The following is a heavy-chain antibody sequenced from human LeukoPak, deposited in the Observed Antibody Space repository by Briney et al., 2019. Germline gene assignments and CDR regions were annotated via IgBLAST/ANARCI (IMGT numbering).Heavy chain of an antibody. V-gene: IGHV1-2*02. CDR1: GYTFTGYY. CDR2: INPNGGGT. D-gene: IGHD3-10*01. CDR3: ARVSRWYGSGSYSSY. Sequence: ASVKVSCKASGYTFTGYYMHWVRQAPGQGLEWMGWINPNGGGTNYAQKFQGRVTMTRDTSISTAYMELSRLRSDDTAVYYCARVSRWYGSGSYSSYWGQGTLVTVSS. J-gene: IGHJ4*02.